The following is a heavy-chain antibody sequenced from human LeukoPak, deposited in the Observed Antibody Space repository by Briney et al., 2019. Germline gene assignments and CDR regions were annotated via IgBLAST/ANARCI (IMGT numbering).Heavy chain of an antibody. CDR3: ARRTYYYDSSGYKGDAFDI. D-gene: IGHD3-22*01. CDR2: IDPGDSDT. V-gene: IGHV5-51*01. Sequence: GESLKISCKGSGYSFTSYWIGWVRQMPGKGLEWMGIIDPGDSDTRYSPSFQGQVTISADKSISTAYLQWSSLKASDTAMYYCARRTYYYDSSGYKGDAFDIWGQGTMVTVSS. J-gene: IGHJ3*02. CDR1: GYSFTSYW.